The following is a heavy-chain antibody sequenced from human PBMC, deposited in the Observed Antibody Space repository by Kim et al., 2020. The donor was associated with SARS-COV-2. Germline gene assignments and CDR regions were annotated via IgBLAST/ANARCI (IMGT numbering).Heavy chain of an antibody. D-gene: IGHD1-1*01. Sequence: SETLSLTCAVYGGSFSGNYWNWIRQPPGKGLEWIGEISHSEYTNYNPSLKNRVTISVDTSKNQFSLKLSSVNAADTAVYYCASDLYTGGYRGMDVWGQGT. V-gene: IGHV4-34*01. CDR3: ASDLYTGGYRGMDV. J-gene: IGHJ6*02. CDR1: GGSFSGNY. CDR2: ISHSEYT.